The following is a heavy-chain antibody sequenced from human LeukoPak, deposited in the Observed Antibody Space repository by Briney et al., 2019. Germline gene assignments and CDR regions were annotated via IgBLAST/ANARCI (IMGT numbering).Heavy chain of an antibody. CDR1: GFTFSSYG. CDR2: ISYDGSNK. J-gene: IGHJ5*02. Sequence: PGGSLRLSCAASGFTFSSYGMHWVRQAPGKGLEWVAVISYDGSNKHCADSVKGRFTISRDNSKNTLYLQMNSLRAEDTAVYYCAKVLGVATVTLRGFDPWGQGTLVTVSS. V-gene: IGHV3-30*18. D-gene: IGHD4-17*01. CDR3: AKVLGVATVTLRGFDP.